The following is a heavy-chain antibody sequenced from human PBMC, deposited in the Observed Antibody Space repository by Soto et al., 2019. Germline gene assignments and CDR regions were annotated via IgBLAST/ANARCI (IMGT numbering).Heavy chain of an antibody. Sequence: GGSLRLSCAASGFTFSRHVMSWVRQAPGKWLEWVSGISGSGGSTYYADSVKGRFTISRDNTKNTLYMQMNSLRAEDTAVYYCAKVRDYYDSSGYSGLEYWGQGTLVTVSS. V-gene: IGHV3-23*01. CDR1: GFTFSRHV. CDR3: AKVRDYYDSSGYSGLEY. D-gene: IGHD3-22*01. CDR2: ISGSGGST. J-gene: IGHJ4*02.